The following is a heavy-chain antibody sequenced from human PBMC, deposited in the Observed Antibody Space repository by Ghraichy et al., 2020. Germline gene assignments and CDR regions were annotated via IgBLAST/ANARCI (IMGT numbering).Heavy chain of an antibody. V-gene: IGHV1-46*01. CDR3: ARDRTPVVVTAMGGH. J-gene: IGHJ4*02. CDR1: GYTFTNFY. Sequence: ASVKVSCKASGYTFTNFYMHWVRQAPGQGLEWMGIINPSGGSTSNAQKFQGRVTMTRDTSTSTVYMELSSLRSEDTAVYYCARDRTPVVVTAMGGHWGQGTLVTVSS. D-gene: IGHD2-21*02. CDR2: INPSGGST.